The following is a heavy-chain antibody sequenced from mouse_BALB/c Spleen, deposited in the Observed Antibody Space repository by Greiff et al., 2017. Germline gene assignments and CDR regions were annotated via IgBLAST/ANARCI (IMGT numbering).Heavy chain of an antibody. CDR1: GYTFTSYT. D-gene: IGHD1-1*01. Sequence: QVQLQQSAAELARPGASVKMSCKASGYTFTSYTMHWVKQRPGQGLEWIGYINPSSGYTEYNQKFKDKTTLTADKSSSTAYMQLSSLTSEDSAVYYCARSGITTVVAPYWGQGTTLTVSS. J-gene: IGHJ2*01. CDR3: ARSGITTVVAPY. CDR2: INPSSGYT. V-gene: IGHV1-4*02.